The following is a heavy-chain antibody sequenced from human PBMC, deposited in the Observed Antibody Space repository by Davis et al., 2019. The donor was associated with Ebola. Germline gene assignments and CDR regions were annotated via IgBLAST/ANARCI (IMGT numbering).Heavy chain of an antibody. D-gene: IGHD6-19*01. CDR2: ISSSSSYI. J-gene: IGHJ6*02. V-gene: IGHV3-21*04. CDR1: GFTFSSYS. CDR3: ARDTIAVAGTALFYYYYGMDV. Sequence: GGSLRLSCAASGFTFSSYSMNWVRQAPGKGLKWVSSISSSSSYIYYADSVKGRFTISRDNAKNSLYLQMNSLRAEDTAVYYCARDTIAVAGTALFYYYYGMDVWGQGTTVTVSS.